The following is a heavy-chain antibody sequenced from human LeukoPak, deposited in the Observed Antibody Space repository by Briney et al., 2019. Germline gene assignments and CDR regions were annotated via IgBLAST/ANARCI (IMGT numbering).Heavy chain of an antibody. CDR1: GFTLTSYS. CDR2: ISSGGSSI. V-gene: IGHV3-48*01. D-gene: IGHD3-22*01. Sequence: GGSLRLXCAASGFTLTSYSMNWVRQAPGKVLEWVSYISSGGSSIYYADSVKGRFTISRDNAKNSLYLQMNSLRAEDTAVYYCAKSGYSLPFDYWGQGILVTVSS. CDR3: AKSGYSLPFDY. J-gene: IGHJ4*02.